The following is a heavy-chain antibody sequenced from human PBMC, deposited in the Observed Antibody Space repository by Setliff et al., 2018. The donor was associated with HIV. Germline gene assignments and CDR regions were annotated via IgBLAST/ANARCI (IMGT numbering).Heavy chain of an antibody. CDR1: GYTFNNYG. Sequence: ASVKVSCKASGYTFNNYGISRVRQAPGQGLEWMGWINTHSGYTNYAQNVQGRVTVTMDTSTSTAYMELRSLKSDDTAVYYCARGKTWLRFLDYWGQGKLVTVSS. D-gene: IGHD5-12*01. CDR3: ARGKTWLRFLDY. V-gene: IGHV1-18*01. J-gene: IGHJ4*02. CDR2: INTHSGYT.